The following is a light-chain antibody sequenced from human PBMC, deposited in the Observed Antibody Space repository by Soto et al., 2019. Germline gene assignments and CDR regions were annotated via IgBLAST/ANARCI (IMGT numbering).Light chain of an antibody. CDR1: QSVSSN. Sequence: EIVMTQSPATLSVSPGERATLSCRASQSVSSNLAWYQQKPGQAPRLLIYGASTRATGIPARFSGSGSGTEFTLTISSLQSEDVAAYYCQQYNNWPPYTFGQGTKLEIK. CDR3: QQYNNWPPYT. CDR2: GAS. V-gene: IGKV3-15*01. J-gene: IGKJ2*01.